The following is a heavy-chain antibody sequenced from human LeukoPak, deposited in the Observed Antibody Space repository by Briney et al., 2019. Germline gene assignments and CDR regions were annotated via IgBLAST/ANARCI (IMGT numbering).Heavy chain of an antibody. V-gene: IGHV3-21*06. Sequence: PGGSLRLSCAASGFTFSSYSMNWVRQAPGKGLEWVSSISSSSSYIYYADSVKGRLTISRDNAKNSLYLQMDSLRADDTAIYYCARGPRDPTEFCSRGSCAPTYEVWGQGALVTVSS. D-gene: IGHD2-15*01. CDR2: ISSSSSYI. CDR1: GFTFSSYS. CDR3: ARGPRDPTEFCSRGSCAPTYEV. J-gene: IGHJ4*02.